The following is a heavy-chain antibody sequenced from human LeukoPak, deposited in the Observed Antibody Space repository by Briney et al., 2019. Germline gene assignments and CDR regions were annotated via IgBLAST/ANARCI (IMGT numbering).Heavy chain of an antibody. CDR1: GYTLTELS. CDR3: ATRDCSGGSCQGEWWFDP. D-gene: IGHD2-15*01. CDR2: FDPEDGET. V-gene: IGHV1-24*01. Sequence: ASVKLSCKVSGYTLTELSMHWVRQAPGKGLEWMGGFDPEDGETIYAQTFQGRVTMTEDTSTDTAYMELSSLRSEDTAVYYCATRDCSGGSCQGEWWFDPWGQGTLVTVSS. J-gene: IGHJ5*02.